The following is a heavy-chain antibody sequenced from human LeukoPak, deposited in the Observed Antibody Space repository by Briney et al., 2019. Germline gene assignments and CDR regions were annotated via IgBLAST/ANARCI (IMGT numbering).Heavy chain of an antibody. CDR3: ARGRRATIFGVVIMNWFDP. CDR1: GGSFSGYY. D-gene: IGHD3-3*01. J-gene: IGHJ5*02. V-gene: IGHV4-34*01. CDR2: INHSGST. Sequence: PETLSLTCAVYGGSFSGYYWSWIRQPPGKGLEWIGEINHSGSTNYNPSLKGRVTISVDTSKNQFSLKLSSVTAADTAVYYCARGRRATIFGVVIMNWFDPWGQGTLVTVSS.